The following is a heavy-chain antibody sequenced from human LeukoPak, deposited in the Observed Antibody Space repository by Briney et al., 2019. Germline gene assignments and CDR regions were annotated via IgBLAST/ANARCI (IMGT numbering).Heavy chain of an antibody. CDR2: IYTSGST. J-gene: IGHJ6*03. V-gene: IGHV4-39*07. Sequence: SETLSLTCTVSGGSLSSSSYYWGWIRQPPGKGLEWIGRIYTSGSTNYNPSLKSRATISVDTSKNQFSLKLSSVTAADPAVYYCARVAAAGIWYSGYYYYYYMDVWGKGTTVTISS. CDR3: ARVAAAGIWYSGYYYYYYMDV. CDR1: GGSLSSSSYY. D-gene: IGHD6-13*01.